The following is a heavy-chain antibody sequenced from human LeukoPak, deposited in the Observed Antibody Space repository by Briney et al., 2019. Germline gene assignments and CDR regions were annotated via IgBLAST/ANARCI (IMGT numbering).Heavy chain of an antibody. V-gene: IGHV3-43D*03. J-gene: IGHJ5*02. CDR1: GFTFGEYG. Sequence: PGGSLRLSCVGSGFTFGEYGMHWVRQVPGKGLEWVSHITWDGGSTYYAGSVKGRFTISRDNSKNCLYLQMNSLGAEDTALYYCAKDIQIGHGSGLPESWGQGTLVTVSS. D-gene: IGHD6-19*01. CDR2: ITWDGGST. CDR3: AKDIQIGHGSGLPES.